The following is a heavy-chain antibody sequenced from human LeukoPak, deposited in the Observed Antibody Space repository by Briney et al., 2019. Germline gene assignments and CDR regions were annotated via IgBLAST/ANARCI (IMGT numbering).Heavy chain of an antibody. V-gene: IGHV3-21*01. CDR3: ARERLGYCSGGSCYPNYYFDY. CDR1: RFTFSSYS. D-gene: IGHD2-15*01. J-gene: IGHJ4*02. Sequence: SGGSLRLSCAASRFTFSSYSMNWVRQAPGKGLEWVSSIGSSSSHIYYADSVKGRFTISRDNANNSLYLQMNSLRAEDTAVYYCARERLGYCSGGSCYPNYYFDYWGQGTLVTVSS. CDR2: IGSSSSHI.